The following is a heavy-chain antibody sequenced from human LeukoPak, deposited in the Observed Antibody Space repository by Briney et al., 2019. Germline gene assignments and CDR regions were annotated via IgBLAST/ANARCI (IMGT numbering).Heavy chain of an antibody. CDR2: IYSGGGT. J-gene: IGHJ4*02. V-gene: IGHV3-53*01. CDR1: GSPFTDSP. CDR3: TRNRPETPLGY. D-gene: IGHD1-14*01. Sequence: GGSLRLSCATSGSPFTDSPMNWVRQAPGKGLEWVALIYSGGGTVYADSVKGRFTISRDSSKNTLFLQMNSLKPEDTAMYHCTRNRPETPLGYWGQGTLVTVSS.